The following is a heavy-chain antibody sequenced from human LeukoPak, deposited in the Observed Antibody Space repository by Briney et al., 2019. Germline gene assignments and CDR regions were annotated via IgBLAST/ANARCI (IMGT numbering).Heavy chain of an antibody. D-gene: IGHD1-7*01. CDR3: AKGGGGDWNYVIED. CDR1: GFTFSSYS. J-gene: IGHJ4*02. CDR2: ISSSSSYI. V-gene: IGHV3-21*01. Sequence: GGSLRLPCAASGFTFSSYSMNWVRQAPGKGLEWVSSISSSSSYIYYADSVKGRFTISRDNAKNSLYLQMNSLRAEDTAVYYCAKGGGGDWNYVIEDWGQGTRVTVSS.